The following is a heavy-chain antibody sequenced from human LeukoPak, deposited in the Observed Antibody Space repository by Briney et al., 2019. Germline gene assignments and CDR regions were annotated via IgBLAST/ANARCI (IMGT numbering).Heavy chain of an antibody. CDR1: GGTFSSYA. CDR3: ARSRARRDFDY. J-gene: IGHJ4*02. CDR2: IIPIFGTA. D-gene: IGHD1-1*01. Sequence: ASVKVSCKASGGTFSSYAISWVRQAPGQGLEWMGGIIPIFGTANYAQKFQGRVTITADKSTSTAYMELSSLRSEDTAVYYCARSRARRDFDYWGQGTLVTVSS. V-gene: IGHV1-69*06.